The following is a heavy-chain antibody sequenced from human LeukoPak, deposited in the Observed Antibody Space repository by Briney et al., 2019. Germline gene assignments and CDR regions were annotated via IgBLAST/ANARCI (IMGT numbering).Heavy chain of an antibody. D-gene: IGHD5-12*01. CDR3: ARAIWRGSADYYFDY. V-gene: IGHV1-2*02. CDR1: GYTFTGYY. CDR2: INPNSGGT. Sequence: ASVKVSCTASGYTFTGYYMHWVRQAPGQGLEWMGWINPNSGGTNYAQKFQGRVTMTRDTSISTAYMELSRLRSDDTAVYYCARAIWRGSADYYFDYWGQEPWSPSPQ. J-gene: IGHJ4*01.